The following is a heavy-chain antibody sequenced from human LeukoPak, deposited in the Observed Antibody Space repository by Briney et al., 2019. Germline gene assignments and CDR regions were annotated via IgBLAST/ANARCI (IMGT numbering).Heavy chain of an antibody. Sequence: TSSETLSLTCAVYGGSFSGYYWSWIRQPPGKGLEWIGEINHSGSTNYNPSLKSRVTISVDTSKNQFSLKVSSVTAADTAVFYCARDPDFWTGYYYFDYWGQGTLVTVSS. CDR2: INHSGST. V-gene: IGHV4-34*01. CDR1: GGSFSGYY. CDR3: ARDPDFWTGYYYFDY. J-gene: IGHJ4*02. D-gene: IGHD3/OR15-3a*01.